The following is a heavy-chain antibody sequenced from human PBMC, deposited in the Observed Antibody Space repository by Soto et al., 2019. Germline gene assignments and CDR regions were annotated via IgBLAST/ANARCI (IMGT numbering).Heavy chain of an antibody. D-gene: IGHD2-15*01. CDR3: VKKRIVAPGNWYFDL. CDR2: ISPNGRET. Sequence: EVQLVESGGALVQPGGSLRLSCSASGSAFSSYGMHWVRHAPGKRLEYVSAISPNGRETYYADSVKGRFTISRDNSKNTLYLQMDSLRAEYTAVYYCVKKRIVAPGNWYFDLWGRGTLVIVSS. J-gene: IGHJ2*01. CDR1: GSAFSSYG. V-gene: IGHV3-64D*06.